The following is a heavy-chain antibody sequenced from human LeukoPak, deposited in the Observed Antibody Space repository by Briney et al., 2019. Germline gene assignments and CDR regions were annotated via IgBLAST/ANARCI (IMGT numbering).Heavy chain of an antibody. D-gene: IGHD6-13*01. CDR3: ARDSRSGYSSSWYGDDY. Sequence: GGSLRLSCAASGFTFSSYSMNWVRQAPGKGLEWVLSISSSSSYIYYADSVKGRFTISRDNAKSSLYLQMNSLRAEDTAVYYCARDSRSGYSSSWYGDDYWGQGTLVTVSS. CDR2: ISSSSSYI. J-gene: IGHJ4*02. V-gene: IGHV3-21*01. CDR1: GFTFSSYS.